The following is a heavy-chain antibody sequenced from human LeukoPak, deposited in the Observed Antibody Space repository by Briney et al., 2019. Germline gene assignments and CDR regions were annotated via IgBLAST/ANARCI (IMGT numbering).Heavy chain of an antibody. D-gene: IGHD1-26*01. CDR1: GFTVSSNY. CDR3: ARTTPYYFDY. J-gene: IGHJ4*02. V-gene: IGHV3-53*01. Sequence: GGSLRLSCAPSGFTVSSNYMSWVRHALGEGLEWVSVIYSGGSTYYADCVKGRFTISRDNSKNTLYLQMNSLRAEDTAVYYCARTTPYYFDYWGQGTLVTVSS. CDR2: IYSGGST.